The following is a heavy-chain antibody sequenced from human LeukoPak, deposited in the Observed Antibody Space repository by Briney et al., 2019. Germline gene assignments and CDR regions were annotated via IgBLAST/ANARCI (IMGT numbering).Heavy chain of an antibody. CDR2: ISYDGSNK. CDR3: AREAGYCSGGSCYFDAFDI. D-gene: IGHD2-15*01. J-gene: IGHJ3*02. Sequence: GGSLRLSCAASGFTFSSYGMHWVRQAPGKGLEWVAVISYDGSNKYYADSVKGRFTISRDNSKNTLYLQMNSLRAEDTALYYCAREAGYCSGGSCYFDAFDIWGQGTMVTVSS. V-gene: IGHV3-30*03. CDR1: GFTFSSYG.